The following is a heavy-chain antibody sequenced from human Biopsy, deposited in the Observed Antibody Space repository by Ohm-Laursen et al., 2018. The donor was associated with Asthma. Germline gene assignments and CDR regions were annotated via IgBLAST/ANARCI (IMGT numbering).Heavy chain of an antibody. CDR3: ALSQFDY. V-gene: IGHV1-46*01. Sequence: ASVKVSCKASGYTFTSYYIHWVRQAPGQGLEWVGIINPPTGDTSYAQKFLGRATVTRDTSTSTVYMELSSLRSEDTAVYYCALSQFDYWGQGTLLTVSS. CDR1: GYTFTSYY. CDR2: INPPTGDT. J-gene: IGHJ4*02.